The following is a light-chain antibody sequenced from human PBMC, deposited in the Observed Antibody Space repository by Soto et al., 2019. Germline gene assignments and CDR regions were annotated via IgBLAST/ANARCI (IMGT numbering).Light chain of an antibody. Sequence: SYELTQPPSVSVAPGKTARFTCGGNNIGSKSVHWYQQKPGQAPVLVIYYDSDRPSGIPERFSGSNSGNTATLTISRVEAWDEADYYCQVWDSSSDDGYVFGTGTKLTVL. J-gene: IGLJ1*01. V-gene: IGLV3-21*04. CDR1: NIGSKS. CDR2: YDS. CDR3: QVWDSSSDDGYV.